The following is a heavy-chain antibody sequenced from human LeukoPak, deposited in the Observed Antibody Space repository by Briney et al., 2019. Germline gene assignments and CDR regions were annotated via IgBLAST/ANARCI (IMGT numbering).Heavy chain of an antibody. CDR3: ARSSLITMVRGVSVWFDP. V-gene: IGHV4-59*01. D-gene: IGHD3-10*01. CDR1: GGSISGYY. CDR2: IYYSGST. Sequence: SETLSLTCTVSGGSISGYYWSWIRQPPGKGLEWIGYIYYSGSTNYNPSLKSRVTISVDTSKYQFSLKLSSVTAADTAVYYCARSSLITMVRGVSVWFDPWGQGTLVTVSS. J-gene: IGHJ5*02.